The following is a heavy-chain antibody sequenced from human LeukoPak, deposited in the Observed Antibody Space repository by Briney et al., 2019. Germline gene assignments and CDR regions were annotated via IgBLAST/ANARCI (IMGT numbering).Heavy chain of an antibody. CDR2: IYYSGST. V-gene: IGHV4-59*01. CDR1: GGSISSYY. CDR3: AGTYYYDSSGYSFDY. J-gene: IGHJ4*02. D-gene: IGHD3-22*01. Sequence: SETLSLTCTVSGGSISSYYWSWIRQPPGKGLEWNGYIYYSGSTNYNPSLKSRVTISVDTSKNQFSLKLSSVTAADTAVYYCAGTYYYDSSGYSFDYWGQGTLVTVSS.